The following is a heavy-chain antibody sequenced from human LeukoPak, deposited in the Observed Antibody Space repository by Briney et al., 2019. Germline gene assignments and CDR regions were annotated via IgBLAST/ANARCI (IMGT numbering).Heavy chain of an antibody. V-gene: IGHV1-69*04. Sequence: SVKLSCKASGGTFSSYAISWVRQAPGQRLEWMGRIIPILGIANYAQKFQGRLTITADKSTSTAYMELSSLRSEDTAVYYCARETYCGGDCYSELWFAPWGQGTLVTVPS. J-gene: IGHJ5*02. CDR1: GGTFSSYA. D-gene: IGHD2-21*02. CDR2: IIPILGIA. CDR3: ARETYCGGDCYSELWFAP.